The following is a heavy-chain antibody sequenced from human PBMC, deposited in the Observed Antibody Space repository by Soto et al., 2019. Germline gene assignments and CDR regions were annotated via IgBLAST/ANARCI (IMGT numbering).Heavy chain of an antibody. CDR1: GGTFSSYA. CDR3: VDVAGTLKDFDY. Sequence: SVKVSCKASGGTFSSYAISWVRQAPGQGLEWMGGIIPIFGTANYAQKFQGRVTITADESTSTAYMELSSLRSEDTAVYYCVDVAGTLKDFDYWGQGTLVTVSS. CDR2: IIPIFGTA. V-gene: IGHV1-69*13. J-gene: IGHJ4*02. D-gene: IGHD6-19*01.